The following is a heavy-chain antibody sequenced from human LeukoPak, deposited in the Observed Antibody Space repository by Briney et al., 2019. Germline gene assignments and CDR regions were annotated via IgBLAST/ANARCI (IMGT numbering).Heavy chain of an antibody. CDR1: GRSISSYY. D-gene: IGHD5-24*01. J-gene: IGHJ4*02. CDR3: ARASGDGYNLWSDY. CDR2: ILYSGTT. Sequence: SETLSLTCTISGRSISSYYWTWIRQPPGKGLEWIGTILYSGTTDYNPSLKSRVAISVDTSNNQFSLKLSSVTAADTAVYYCARASGDGYNLWSDYWSQGTLVTVSS. V-gene: IGHV4-59*01.